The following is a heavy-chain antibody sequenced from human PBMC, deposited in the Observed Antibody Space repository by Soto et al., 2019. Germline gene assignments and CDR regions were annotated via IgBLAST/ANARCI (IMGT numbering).Heavy chain of an antibody. CDR1: GGSISTGGYY. J-gene: IGHJ5*02. Sequence: QVQLQESGPGLVKPSQTLSLPCTVSGGSISTGGYYWNWIRQHPGKGLEWIGYFYYSGSTFYNPSLNSRVTRSVNTSKNQLALKLGSGTAADTAVFYCARSGFPWGQGTLVTSSS. CDR2: FYYSGST. V-gene: IGHV4-31*03. D-gene: IGHD1-26*01. CDR3: ARSGFP.